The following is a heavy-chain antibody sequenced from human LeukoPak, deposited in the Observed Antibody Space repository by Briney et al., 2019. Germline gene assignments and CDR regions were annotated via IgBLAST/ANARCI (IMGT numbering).Heavy chain of an antibody. D-gene: IGHD4-23*01. J-gene: IGHJ4*02. Sequence: SGGSLRLSCAASGFTVSRNYMSWVRQAPGKGLEWVAVISYDGSNKYYADSVKGRFTISRDNSKNTLYLQMNSLRAEDTAVYYCAKDWGTYGGPFDYWGQGTLVTVSS. CDR2: ISYDGSNK. CDR3: AKDWGTYGGPFDY. CDR1: GFTVSRNY. V-gene: IGHV3-30*18.